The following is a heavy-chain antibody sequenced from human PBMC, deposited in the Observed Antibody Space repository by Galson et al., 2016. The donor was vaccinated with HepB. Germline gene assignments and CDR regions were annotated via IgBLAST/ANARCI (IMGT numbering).Heavy chain of an antibody. V-gene: IGHV3-30-3*01. D-gene: IGHD1-26*01. CDR3: AKAVGGSSVSLPDY. CDR1: GFTFGSYA. J-gene: IGHJ4*02. CDR2: ISYDGNNK. Sequence: SLRLSCAASGFTFGSYAMHWVRQAPGKGLEWVAVISYDGNNKYFAGSVKGRFTISRENSYNTLYLQMKSLRPDDTAVYCCAKAVGGSSVSLPDYWGQGALVTVSS.